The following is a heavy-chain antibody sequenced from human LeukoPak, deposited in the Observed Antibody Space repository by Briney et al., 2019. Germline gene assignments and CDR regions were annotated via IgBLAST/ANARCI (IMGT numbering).Heavy chain of an antibody. D-gene: IGHD3-10*01. CDR2: ISGSGGST. CDR1: GFTFSSYA. V-gene: IGHV3-23*01. Sequence: GGSLRLSCAASGFTFSSYAMSWVRQATGKGLEWVSAISGSGGSTYYADSVKGRFTISRDNSKNTLYLQMNSLRAEDTAVYYCAKTWESKGRRDYYFNYWGQGTLVTVSS. CDR3: AKTWESKGRRDYYFNY. J-gene: IGHJ4*02.